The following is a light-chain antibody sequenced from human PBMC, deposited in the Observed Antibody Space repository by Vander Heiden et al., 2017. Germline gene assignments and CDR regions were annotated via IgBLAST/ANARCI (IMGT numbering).Light chain of an antibody. CDR1: QSISSW. J-gene: IGKJ1*01. CDR2: DAS. CDR3: QQYNSYRWT. V-gene: IGKV1-5*01. Sequence: DIQMTQSPSTLSASVGDRVTITCRASQSISSWLAWYQQKPGKAPKLLIYDASSLESGVPSRFSGSGCGTEFTLTISSLQPDDFATYYCQQYNSYRWTFGQGTKVEIK.